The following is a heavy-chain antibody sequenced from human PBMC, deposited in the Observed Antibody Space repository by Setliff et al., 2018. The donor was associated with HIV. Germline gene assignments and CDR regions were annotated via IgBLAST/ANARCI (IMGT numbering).Heavy chain of an antibody. CDR1: GFMFNIYE. CDR3: AAVPWGHSSLIIDH. CDR2: IGGHGSII. D-gene: IGHD3-16*01. Sequence: PGGSLRLSCAASGFMFNIYEMNWVRQAPGKGLEWISFIGGHGSIIHYADSVKGRFTISRDNAKNSVYLQMHSLRAEDTAVYFCAAVPWGHSSLIIDHWGQGTPVTVSS. V-gene: IGHV3-48*03. J-gene: IGHJ4*02.